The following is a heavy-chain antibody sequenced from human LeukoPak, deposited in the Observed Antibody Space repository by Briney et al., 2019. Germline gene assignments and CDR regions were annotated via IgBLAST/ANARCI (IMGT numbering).Heavy chain of an antibody. Sequence: PGGSLRLSCAASGSTFSSYAMSWVRQAPGKGLEWVSSISASGASTYYADSVQGRFTISRDNSKNTLYFQMNSLRAEDTAVFYCGKDYYDNSMSPQVFDYWGQGTLVTVSS. CDR2: ISASGAST. CDR1: GSTFSSYA. D-gene: IGHD3-22*01. V-gene: IGHV3-23*01. CDR3: GKDYYDNSMSPQVFDY. J-gene: IGHJ4*02.